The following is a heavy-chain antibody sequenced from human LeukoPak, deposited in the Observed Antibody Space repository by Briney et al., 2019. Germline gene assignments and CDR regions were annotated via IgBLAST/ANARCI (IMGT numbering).Heavy chain of an antibody. CDR2: IYHSGIV. CDR1: NYSISSAYY. V-gene: IGHV4-38-2*02. Sequence: SETLSLTCTVSNYSISSAYYWGWIRQPPGKGLEWIGSIYHSGIVYYNPSLKSRVTVSVDTSKNQFSLRLRSVTAADTAVYYCARSGWSITGTTAYYYYYMDVWGKGTTVTVSS. CDR3: ARSGWSITGTTAYYYYYMDV. J-gene: IGHJ6*03. D-gene: IGHD1-7*01.